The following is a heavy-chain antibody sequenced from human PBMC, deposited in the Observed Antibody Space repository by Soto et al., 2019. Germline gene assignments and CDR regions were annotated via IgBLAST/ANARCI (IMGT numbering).Heavy chain of an antibody. V-gene: IGHV3-23*01. Sequence: GGSLRLSCTGSGFAFSSHPMSWVRQAPERGLEWVSGISDGGDLTYNADSVRGRFTISRDNSKNTLFLQMNSLRVEDTAVYYCARRALGSSRSFDIWGQGTMVAVSS. CDR1: GFAFSSHP. CDR3: ARRALGSSRSFDI. D-gene: IGHD6-6*01. J-gene: IGHJ3*02. CDR2: ISDGGDLT.